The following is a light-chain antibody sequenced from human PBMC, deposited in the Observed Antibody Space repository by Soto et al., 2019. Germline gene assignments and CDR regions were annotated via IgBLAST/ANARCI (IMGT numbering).Light chain of an antibody. CDR3: QQYNSYSWET. CDR2: QAS. CDR1: QSISSW. V-gene: IGKV1-5*03. J-gene: IGKJ1*01. Sequence: DIPMTQSPSTLSASVGDRVNITCRASQSISSWLAWYQQKPGKAPKLLIYQASILESGVPSRFSGSGSGTEFTLTISSLQPDDFATYYCQQYNSYSWETSGQGTKVEIK.